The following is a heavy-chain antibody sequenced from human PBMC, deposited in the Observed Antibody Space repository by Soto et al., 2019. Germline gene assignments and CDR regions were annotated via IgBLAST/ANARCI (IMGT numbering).Heavy chain of an antibody. CDR1: GFTFSTYA. V-gene: IGHV3-23*01. J-gene: IGHJ4*02. CDR2: ISSSGGST. D-gene: IGHD3-16*01. CDR3: AKDHWGSY. Sequence: EMQLLESGGGLVQPGGSLRLSCAASGFTFSTYAMSWVRQAPGKGLEWVSAISSSGGSTYYADSVKGRFAISRDNSKNTLFLQMNSLRAEDNALYYCAKDHWGSYSGQGTLVTVSS.